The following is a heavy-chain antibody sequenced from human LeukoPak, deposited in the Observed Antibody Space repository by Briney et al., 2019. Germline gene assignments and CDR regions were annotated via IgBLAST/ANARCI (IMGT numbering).Heavy chain of an antibody. V-gene: IGHV3-48*01. CDR3: ARDHNYAFDN. J-gene: IGHJ4*02. CDR1: GFPFIEYS. CDR2: IGIDSGNT. Sequence: GGSLRLSCTASGFPFIEYSMNWVRQAPGKGLEWISYIGIDSGNTKYADSVRGRFTISADKAKNSLYLQMNSLRVEDTAVYHCARDHNYAFDNWGQGTLVSVAS. D-gene: IGHD1-1*01.